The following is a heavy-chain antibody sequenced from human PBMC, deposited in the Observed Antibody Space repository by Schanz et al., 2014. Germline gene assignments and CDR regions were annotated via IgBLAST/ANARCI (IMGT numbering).Heavy chain of an antibody. D-gene: IGHD7-27*01. Sequence: QVQLVESGGGVVQPGRSLRLSCAASGFTFSSYGMHWVRQAPGMGLEWVALIRSDERDKSYSDSVKGRFTISRDNSKNTVYLQMNSLRPEDTAVYYCAKDENWALTDYWGQGTLVTVSS. J-gene: IGHJ4*02. CDR3: AKDENWALTDY. CDR2: IRSDERDK. CDR1: GFTFSSYG. V-gene: IGHV3-30*02.